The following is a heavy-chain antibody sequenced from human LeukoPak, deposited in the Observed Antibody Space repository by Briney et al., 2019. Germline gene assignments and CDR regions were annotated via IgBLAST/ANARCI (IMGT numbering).Heavy chain of an antibody. CDR1: GGSISSSSFY. CDR2: ISSSGST. V-gene: IGHV4-39*07. Sequence: SETLSLTCTVSGGSISSSSFYWGWIRQPPGKGLEWIGRISSSGSTNYNPSLKSRVTISVDTSKNQFSLKLSSVTAADTAVYYCARAGTLYENFDYWGQGTLVTVSS. CDR3: ARAGTLYENFDY. D-gene: IGHD6-19*01. J-gene: IGHJ4*02.